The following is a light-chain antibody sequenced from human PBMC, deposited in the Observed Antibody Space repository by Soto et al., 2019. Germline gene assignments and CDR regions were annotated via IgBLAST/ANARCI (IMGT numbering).Light chain of an antibody. CDR1: SSDIGGYNY. CDR3: TSYTSYSGV. V-gene: IGLV2-14*01. CDR2: DVS. J-gene: IGLJ1*01. Sequence: QSVLTQPASVSGSPGQSITISCTGTSSDIGGYNYVSWYQQLPGKAPKLMIYDVSNRPSGVSTRFSGSKSGNTASLTISGLQAEDEAYYYCTSYTSYSGVFGTGTKVTVL.